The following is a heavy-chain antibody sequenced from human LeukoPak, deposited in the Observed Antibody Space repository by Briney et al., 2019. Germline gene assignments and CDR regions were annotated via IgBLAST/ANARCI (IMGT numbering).Heavy chain of an antibody. V-gene: IGHV4-59*01. D-gene: IGHD4-23*01. Sequence: PSETLSLTCTVSGGSIISYYSSWLRQPPGKGREWGGYIYYSGSSNYNPSLKSRVTISVDTSKNQFSLKLSSVTAADTAVYYCARRAFLGYGGNSAAFDIWGQGTMVTVSS. J-gene: IGHJ3*02. CDR1: GGSIISYY. CDR2: IYYSGSS. CDR3: ARRAFLGYGGNSAAFDI.